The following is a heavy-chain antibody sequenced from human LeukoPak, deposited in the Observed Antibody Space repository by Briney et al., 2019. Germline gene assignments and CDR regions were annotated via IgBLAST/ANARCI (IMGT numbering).Heavy chain of an antibody. V-gene: IGHV3-23*01. CDR2: IGAGGTFT. J-gene: IGHJ4*01. CDR1: GFTFSSYA. D-gene: IGHD6-19*01. Sequence: GGSLRLSCTASGFTFSSYAMNWVRQAPGKGLEWVSGIGAGGTFTYYADSVKGRFTNSSDNSKNTLYLQMNSLRAEDTAVYYCAKGAGYSSGWLPTDYWGHGTLVTVSS. CDR3: AKGAGYSSGWLPTDY.